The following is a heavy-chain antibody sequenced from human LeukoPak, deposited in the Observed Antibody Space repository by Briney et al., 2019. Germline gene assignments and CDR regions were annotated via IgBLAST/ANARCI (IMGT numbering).Heavy chain of an antibody. V-gene: IGHV1-46*01. CDR1: GYTFTRYY. J-gene: IGHJ4*02. CDR3: VRDYDSSGYFDY. Sequence: ASVKVSCKASGYTFTRYYMHWVRQAPGQGLEWKGIINPSGGSTRYAQKFQGRVTMTRDTSTSTVYMELSSLRSEDTAVYYCVRDYDSSGYFDYWGQGTLVTVSS. D-gene: IGHD3-22*01. CDR2: INPSGGST.